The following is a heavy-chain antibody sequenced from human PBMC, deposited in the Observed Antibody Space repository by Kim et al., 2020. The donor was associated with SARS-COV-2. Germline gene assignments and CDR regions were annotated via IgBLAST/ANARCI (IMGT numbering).Heavy chain of an antibody. CDR2: INSDGSST. Sequence: GGSLRLSCAASGFTFSSYWMHWVRQAPGKGLVWVSRINSDGSSTSYADSVKGRFTISRDNAKNTLYLQMNSLRAEDTAVYYCARDTPLGYFDWSTAGGAFDIWGQGTMVTVSS. J-gene: IGHJ3*02. V-gene: IGHV3-74*01. CDR3: ARDTPLGYFDWSTAGGAFDI. D-gene: IGHD3-9*01. CDR1: GFTFSSYW.